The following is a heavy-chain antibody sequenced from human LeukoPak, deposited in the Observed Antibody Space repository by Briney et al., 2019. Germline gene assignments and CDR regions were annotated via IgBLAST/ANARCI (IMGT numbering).Heavy chain of an antibody. CDR2: IYPGDSDT. CDR3: ARRLAAAGGTHYFDY. D-gene: IGHD6-13*01. Sequence: GESLKISCKGSGYSFTSYWIGWVRQMPGKGLEWMGIIYPGDSDTRYSPSFQGQVTISADKSISTAYLQWSSLKASDTAMYYCARRLAAAGGTHYFDYWGQGTLVTVSS. J-gene: IGHJ4*02. CDR1: GYSFTSYW. V-gene: IGHV5-51*01.